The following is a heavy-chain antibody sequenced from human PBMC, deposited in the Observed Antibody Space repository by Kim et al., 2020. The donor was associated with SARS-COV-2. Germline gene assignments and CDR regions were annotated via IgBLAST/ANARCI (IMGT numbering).Heavy chain of an antibody. V-gene: IGHV1-18*04. CDR1: GYTFTSYG. CDR3: ARGGSGWYVDY. CDR2: ISAYNGNT. Sequence: ASVKVSCKASGYTFTSYGISLVRQAPGQGLEWMGWISAYNGNTNYAQNLQGRVTMTTDTSTSTAYIELRSLRSDDTGVYYCARGGSGWYVDYWGQGTLVTVSS. D-gene: IGHD6-19*01. J-gene: IGHJ4*02.